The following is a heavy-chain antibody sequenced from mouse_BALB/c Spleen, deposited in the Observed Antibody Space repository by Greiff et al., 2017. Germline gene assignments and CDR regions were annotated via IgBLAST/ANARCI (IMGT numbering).Heavy chain of an antibody. J-gene: IGHJ2*01. V-gene: IGHV1-18*01. CDR3: AREEGTEYYFDY. Sequence: VQLKQPGAELVKPGASVKIPCKASGYTFTDYNMDWVKQSHGKSLEWIGDINPNNGGTIYNQKFKGKATLTVDKSSSTAYMELRSLTSEDTAVYCGAREEGTEYYFDYWGQGTTLTVSS. CDR1: GYTFTDYN. CDR2: INPNNGGT. D-gene: IGHD4-1*01.